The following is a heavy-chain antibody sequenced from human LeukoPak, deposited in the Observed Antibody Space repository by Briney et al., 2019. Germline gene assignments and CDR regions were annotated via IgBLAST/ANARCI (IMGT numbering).Heavy chain of an antibody. CDR2: IKEDGSEK. D-gene: IGHD3-16*01. CDR1: EFTFRTYW. CDR3: AKDPLSGGRTAALFDY. Sequence: GGSLRLSCVASEFTFRTYWMSWVRQAPGKGLEWVANIKEDGSEKNYADSVKGRFTISRDNSKNTLYLQMNSLRAEDTAVYYCAKDPLSGGRTAALFDYWGQGTLVTVSS. J-gene: IGHJ4*02. V-gene: IGHV3-7*01.